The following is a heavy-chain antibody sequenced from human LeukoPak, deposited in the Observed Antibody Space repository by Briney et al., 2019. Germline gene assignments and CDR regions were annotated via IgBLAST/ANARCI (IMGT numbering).Heavy chain of an antibody. V-gene: IGHV4-38-2*02. J-gene: IGHJ4*02. D-gene: IGHD3-22*01. Sequence: SETLSLTCTLSGYSISSGYYWGWIRQPPGKGLEWIGSIYHSGSTYYHPSLKSRVTISVDTSKNQFSLKLSSVTAADTAVYYCARQKIGSSYYDSSGYLDYWGQGTLVTVSS. CDR3: ARQKIGSSYYDSSGYLDY. CDR1: GYSISSGYY. CDR2: IYHSGST.